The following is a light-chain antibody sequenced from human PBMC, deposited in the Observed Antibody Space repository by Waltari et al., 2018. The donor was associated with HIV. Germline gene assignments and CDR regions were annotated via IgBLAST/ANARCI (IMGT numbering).Light chain of an antibody. CDR3: QQFNGYPLT. V-gene: IGKV1-9*01. Sequence: DIQLTQYPSFLSVSVGDRVTITCRASQGVSRYLAWYQQKAGKAPKVLIYTASTLQSGVPSRFSGSGSGSEFTLTISSLQPEDFATYYCQQFNGYPLTFGGGTKVEIK. CDR2: TAS. J-gene: IGKJ4*01. CDR1: QGVSRY.